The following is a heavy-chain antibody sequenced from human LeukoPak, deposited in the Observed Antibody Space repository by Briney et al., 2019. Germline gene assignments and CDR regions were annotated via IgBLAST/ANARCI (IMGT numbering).Heavy chain of an antibody. CDR1: GFTVSSNY. CDR2: IYSGGST. V-gene: IGHV3-53*01. D-gene: IGHD3-16*02. Sequence: GGSLRLSCAASGFTVSSNYMSWVRQAPGKGLEWVSVIYSGGSTYYADSVKGRFTISRDNSKNTLYLQMNSLRAEDTAVYYGAGQGYDYVWGSYRPSTSFDYWGQGTLVTVSS. CDR3: AGQGYDYVWGSYRPSTSFDY. J-gene: IGHJ4*02.